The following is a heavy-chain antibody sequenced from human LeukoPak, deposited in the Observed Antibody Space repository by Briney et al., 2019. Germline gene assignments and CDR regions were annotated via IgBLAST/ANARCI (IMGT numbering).Heavy chain of an antibody. CDR3: ARLPSGYTSSLGVFDY. CDR2: INHSGST. Sequence: PSETLSLTCAVYGGSFSGYYWSWIRQPPGKGLEWIGEINHSGSTNYNPSLKSRVTISEDTSRNQFSLKLSSVTAADTAIYYCARLPSGYTSSLGVFDYWGQGTLVTASS. D-gene: IGHD6-13*01. CDR1: GGSFSGYY. V-gene: IGHV4-34*01. J-gene: IGHJ4*02.